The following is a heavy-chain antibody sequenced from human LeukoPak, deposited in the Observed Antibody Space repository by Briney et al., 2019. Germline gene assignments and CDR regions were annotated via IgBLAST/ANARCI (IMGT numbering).Heavy chain of an antibody. CDR3: VRTPPNWGFDY. J-gene: IGHJ4*02. CDR1: GYTFTTHD. D-gene: IGHD7-27*01. V-gene: IGHV1-8*01. Sequence: ASGKVSCQASGYTFTTHDINWGRPATGQGLEWLGWMSPNSGDTGYAQKFQGRVTMTSDSSISTAYMELSSLRSEDTAIYYCVRTPPNWGFDYWGQGTLVTVSS. CDR2: MSPNSGDT.